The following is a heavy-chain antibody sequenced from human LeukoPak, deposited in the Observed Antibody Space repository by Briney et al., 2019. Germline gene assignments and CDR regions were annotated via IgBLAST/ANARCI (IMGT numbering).Heavy chain of an antibody. Sequence: GGSLRLSCAASGFTLSSYAMHWVRQAPGKGLEGVAVISYDGSNKYYADSVKGRFTISRDNSKNTLFLQMNSLRAEDTALYYCARDYTVVKAFDIWGQGTMVTVSS. CDR1: GFTLSSYA. D-gene: IGHD4-23*01. CDR2: ISYDGSNK. J-gene: IGHJ3*02. CDR3: ARDYTVVKAFDI. V-gene: IGHV3-30*04.